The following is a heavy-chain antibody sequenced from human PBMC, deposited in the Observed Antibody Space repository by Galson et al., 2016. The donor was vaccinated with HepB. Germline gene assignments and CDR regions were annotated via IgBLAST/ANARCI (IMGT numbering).Heavy chain of an antibody. D-gene: IGHD2-2*01. J-gene: IGHJ6*04. CDR3: VQGSTAPAV. Sequence: SLRLSCAASGFTFRNYGMTWGRQAPRKGLEFVSSISRSGDSTDYADPVKGRFTISRDNSKNTLSLQMNSLTADDTAIYYCVQGSTAPAVWGKGTTVTVSS. V-gene: IGHV3-23*01. CDR1: GFTFRNYG. CDR2: ISRSGDST.